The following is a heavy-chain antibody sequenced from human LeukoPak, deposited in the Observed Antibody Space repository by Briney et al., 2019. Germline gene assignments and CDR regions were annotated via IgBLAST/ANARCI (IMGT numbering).Heavy chain of an antibody. J-gene: IGHJ6*03. D-gene: IGHD3-16*01. CDR1: GGTFSSYA. V-gene: IGHV1-69*05. CDR2: IIPILGTA. CDR3: ARAFGWARYYYYMDV. Sequence: SVKVSCKASGGTFSSYAISWVRQAPGQGLGWMGGIIPILGTANYAQKFQGRVTITTDESTSTAYMELSSLRSEDTAVYYCARAFGWARYYYYMDVWGKGTTVTVSS.